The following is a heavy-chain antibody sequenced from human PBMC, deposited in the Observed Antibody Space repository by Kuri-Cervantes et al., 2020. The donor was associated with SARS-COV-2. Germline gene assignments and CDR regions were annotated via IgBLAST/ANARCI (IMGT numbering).Heavy chain of an antibody. CDR2: ISAYNGNT. CDR3: ARDRAGAYSSGENDY. V-gene: IGHV1-18*01. J-gene: IGHJ4*02. Sequence: ASVKVSCKASGYTFTSYGISWVRQAPGQGLEWMGWISAYNGNTNYAQKLQGRVTMTTDTSTSTAYMKLRSLRSDDTAVYYCARDRAGAYSSGENDYWGQGTLVTVSS. CDR1: GYTFTSYG. D-gene: IGHD6-19*01.